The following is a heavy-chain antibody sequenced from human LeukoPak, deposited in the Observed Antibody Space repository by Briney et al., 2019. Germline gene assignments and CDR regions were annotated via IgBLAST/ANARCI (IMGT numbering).Heavy chain of an antibody. CDR3: TRTVNSASDF. D-gene: IGHD4-23*01. CDR2: ISSSSRVI. CDR1: GFTFSTYN. Sequence: GGSLRLSCSASGFTFSTYNMNWVRQAPGKGLEWVLYISSSSRVIFYADSVRGRFTISRDNAKNSLYLQMNSLRAEDTAVYYCTRTVNSASDFWGQGTLVTVSS. V-gene: IGHV3-48*01. J-gene: IGHJ4*02.